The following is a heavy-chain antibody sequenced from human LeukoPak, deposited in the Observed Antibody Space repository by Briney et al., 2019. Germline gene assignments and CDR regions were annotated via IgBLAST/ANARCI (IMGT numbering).Heavy chain of an antibody. V-gene: IGHV1-18*01. CDR2: ISAYNGNT. CDR3: ARVPYCSSTSCYRVGYYYYYMDV. Sequence: GASVTVSCKASGYTFTSYGISWVRQAPGQGLEWMGWISAYNGNTNYAQKLQGRVTMTTDTSTSTAYMELRSLRSDDTAVYYCARVPYCSSTSCYRVGYYYYYMDVWGKGTTVTGSS. D-gene: IGHD2-2*02. J-gene: IGHJ6*03. CDR1: GYTFTSYG.